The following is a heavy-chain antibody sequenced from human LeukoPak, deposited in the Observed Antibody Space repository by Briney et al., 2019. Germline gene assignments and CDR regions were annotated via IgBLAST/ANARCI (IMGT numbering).Heavy chain of an antibody. CDR3: AGHHPRNTVDF. J-gene: IGHJ4*02. D-gene: IGHD2/OR15-2a*01. Sequence: PSETLSLTCTVSGGSISSYYWSWIRQPPGKGLEWIAYISDIGSINYNPSLKSRVTISLDTSKNQSSLKLSSVTAADTAVYYCAGHHPRNTVDFWGQGTLVTVSS. CDR2: ISDIGSI. V-gene: IGHV4-59*08. CDR1: GGSISSYY.